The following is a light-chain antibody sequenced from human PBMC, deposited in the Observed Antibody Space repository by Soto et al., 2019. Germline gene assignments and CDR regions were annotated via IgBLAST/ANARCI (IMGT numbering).Light chain of an antibody. CDR1: HTISSSY. Sequence: EIVLTQSPGTLSLSPGERATLSCRASHTISSSYLAWYQQKPGQAPRLLMYGISRRATGIPDRFSGSGSGTDFTLTITRLEPEDFAVYYCQQYNGWPWTFGLGTKVEI. V-gene: IGKV3-20*01. CDR2: GIS. CDR3: QQYNGWPWT. J-gene: IGKJ1*01.